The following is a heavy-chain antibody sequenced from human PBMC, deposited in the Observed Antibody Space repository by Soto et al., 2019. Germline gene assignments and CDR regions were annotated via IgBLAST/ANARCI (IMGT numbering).Heavy chain of an antibody. J-gene: IGHJ3*02. Sequence: GGSLRLSCAASGFTFSSYGMHWVRQAPGKGLEWVAVIWYDGSNKYYADSVKGRFTISRDNSKNTLYLQMNSLRAEDTAVYYCARKGCSGGSCYPDDAFDIWGQGTMVTVSS. CDR3: ARKGCSGGSCYPDDAFDI. CDR1: GFTFSSYG. V-gene: IGHV3-33*01. D-gene: IGHD2-15*01. CDR2: IWYDGSNK.